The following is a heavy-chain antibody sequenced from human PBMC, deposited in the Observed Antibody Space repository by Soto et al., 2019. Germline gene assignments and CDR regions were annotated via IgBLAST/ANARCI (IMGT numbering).Heavy chain of an antibody. CDR2: IYYSGST. Sequence: SETLSLTCTVSGGSISSGGYYWGWIRQHPGKGLEWIGYIYYSGSTYYNPSLKSRVTISVDTSKNQFSLKLSSVTAADTAVYYCARGMAYYFDYWGQGTLVTVSS. J-gene: IGHJ4*02. D-gene: IGHD2-8*01. CDR3: ARGMAYYFDY. CDR1: GGSISSGGYY. V-gene: IGHV4-31*03.